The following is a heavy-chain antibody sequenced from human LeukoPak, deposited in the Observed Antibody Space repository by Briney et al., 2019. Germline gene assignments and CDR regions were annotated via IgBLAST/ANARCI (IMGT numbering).Heavy chain of an antibody. CDR1: GGSVASSSFS. D-gene: IGHD2-8*02. CDR3: ARIKYCTGGVRYYGYYYYMDF. CDR2: VSYSGTT. V-gene: IGHV4-39*07. J-gene: IGHJ6*03. Sequence: SETLSLTCTVSGGSVASSSFSWAWIRQPPGKGLEWIGSVSYSGTTYYSPSLKSRVTISANTSKNQFSLKVTSVTAADTAVYYCARIKYCTGGVRYYGYYYYMDFWGKGTTVTVSS.